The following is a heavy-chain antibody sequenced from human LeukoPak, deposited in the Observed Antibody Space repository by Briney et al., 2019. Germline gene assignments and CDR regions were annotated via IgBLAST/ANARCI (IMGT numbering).Heavy chain of an antibody. J-gene: IGHJ4*02. CDR3: LRGYFYFDY. V-gene: IGHV4-39*01. Sequence: PSETLSLTCTVSGGSISRSSYYWGWIRQPPGKGLEWIGSIYYSGSTYYNPSLKSRVTISVDTSKNQFSLKLSSVTAADTAVYYCLRGYFYFDYWGQGTLVTVSS. CDR2: IYYSGST. D-gene: IGHD2/OR15-2a*01. CDR1: GGSISRSSYY.